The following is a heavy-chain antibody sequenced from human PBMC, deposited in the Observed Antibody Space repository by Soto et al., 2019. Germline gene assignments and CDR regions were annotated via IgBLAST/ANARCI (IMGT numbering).Heavy chain of an antibody. Sequence: GGSLRLSCAASGFTFSSYSMNWVRQAPGKGLEWVSSISSSSSYIYYADSVKGRFTISRDNAKNSLYLQMNSLRAEDTAVYYCARELTMVRGVMAAFDIWGQGTMVTVSS. D-gene: IGHD3-10*01. CDR3: ARELTMVRGVMAAFDI. CDR2: ISSSSSYI. V-gene: IGHV3-21*01. CDR1: GFTFSSYS. J-gene: IGHJ3*02.